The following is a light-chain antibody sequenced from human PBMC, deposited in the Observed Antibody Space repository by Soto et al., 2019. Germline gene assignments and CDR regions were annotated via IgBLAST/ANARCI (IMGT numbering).Light chain of an antibody. CDR3: QQRSNWPLT. CDR1: QRVSSY. CDR2: DAS. Sequence: EIVLTQSPATLSLSPGERATLSCSASQRVSSYLDWYQQNTGQAPSLLIYDASYRATGIPARFSGSGSGTDCTLTISSLEHEDFALYYCQQRSNWPLTCGGGTKVEIK. J-gene: IGKJ4*01. V-gene: IGKV3-11*01.